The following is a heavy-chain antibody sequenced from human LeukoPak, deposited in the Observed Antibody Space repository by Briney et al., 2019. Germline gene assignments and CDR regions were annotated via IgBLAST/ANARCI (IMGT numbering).Heavy chain of an antibody. CDR2: ISAYNGNT. D-gene: IGHD3-10*01. CDR1: GYTFTSYG. J-gene: IGHJ5*02. V-gene: IGHV1-18*01. CDR3: ARTGITMVRGVVYTNWFDP. Sequence: GASVKVSCKASGYTFTSYGISWVRQAPGQGLEWMGWISAYNGNTNYAQKLQGRVTMTTDTSTSTAYMELRSLRSDDTAVYYCARTGITMVRGVVYTNWFDPWGQGTLVTVSS.